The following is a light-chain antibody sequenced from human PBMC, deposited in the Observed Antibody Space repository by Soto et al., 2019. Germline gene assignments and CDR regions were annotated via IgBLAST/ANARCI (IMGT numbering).Light chain of an antibody. V-gene: IGKV1-8*01. CDR3: RLYYSYPLT. Sequence: AIRMTQSPSSLSASTGDRVTITCRARQGISSYSAWSQQNPRKAPKLLIYAASTLQSGVPSRFSGSGSGTDFTLTISCLQSEDFATYCCRLYYSYPLTFGPGTKVDLK. CDR2: AAS. CDR1: QGISSY. J-gene: IGKJ3*01.